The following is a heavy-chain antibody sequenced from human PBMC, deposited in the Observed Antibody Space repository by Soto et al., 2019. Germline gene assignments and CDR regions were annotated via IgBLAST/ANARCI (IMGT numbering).Heavy chain of an antibody. CDR3: ARIIRYLRFWVCSYYLEF. J-gene: IGHJ4*02. Sequence: PGGSLRLSCAASGFTFSSCAMHWVRLAPVKGLQWVALISYDGSNKYYADSVKGRFTISRDTSKNTLYLQMNSLRAEDTAVYYSARIIRYLRFWVCSYYLEFGRKGSVVDFPS. CDR2: ISYDGSNK. D-gene: IGHD3-3*01. CDR1: GFTFSSCA. V-gene: IGHV3-30-3*01.